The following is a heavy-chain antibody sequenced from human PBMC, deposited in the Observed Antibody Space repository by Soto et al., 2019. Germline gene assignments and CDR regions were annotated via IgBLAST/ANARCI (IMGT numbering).Heavy chain of an antibody. J-gene: IGHJ4*02. V-gene: IGHV3-30*18. CDR3: AKDSTMVRGVPSPFDY. CDR1: GFTFSSYG. Sequence: VQLVESGGGVVQPGRSLRLSCAASGFTFSSYGMHWVRQAPGKGLEWVAVISYDGSNKYYADSVKGRFTISRDNSKNTLYLQMNSLRAEDTAVYYCAKDSTMVRGVPSPFDYWGQGTLVTVSS. CDR2: ISYDGSNK. D-gene: IGHD3-10*01.